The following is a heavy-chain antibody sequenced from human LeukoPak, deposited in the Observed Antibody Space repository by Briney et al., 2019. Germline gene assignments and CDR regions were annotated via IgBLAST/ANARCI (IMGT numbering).Heavy chain of an antibody. Sequence: SETLSLTCAVYGGSFSGYYWSWIRQPPGKGLEWIGEINHSGSTNYNPSLKSRVTISVDTSKNPFSLKLSSVTAADTAVYYCARGGYVTMVRGAAYGMDVWGKGTTVTVSS. CDR1: GGSFSGYY. J-gene: IGHJ6*04. CDR3: ARGGYVTMVRGAAYGMDV. CDR2: INHSGST. V-gene: IGHV4-34*01. D-gene: IGHD3-10*01.